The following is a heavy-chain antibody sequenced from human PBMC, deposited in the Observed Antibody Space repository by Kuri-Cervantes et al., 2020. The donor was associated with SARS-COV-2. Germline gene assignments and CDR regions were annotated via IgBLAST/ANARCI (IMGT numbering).Heavy chain of an antibody. CDR3: ARRGYDFCSGTHNGGMDV. CDR2: IYYSGST. J-gene: IGHJ6*02. CDR1: GASFSGLY. D-gene: IGHD3-3*01. Sequence: GSLRLSCSFSGASFSGLYWGWIRQPPGKGLEWIGSIYYSGSTYYNPSLKSRVTISVDTSKNQFSLKLSSVTAADTAVYYCARRGYDFCSGTHNGGMDVWGQGTTVTVSS. V-gene: IGHV4-39*01.